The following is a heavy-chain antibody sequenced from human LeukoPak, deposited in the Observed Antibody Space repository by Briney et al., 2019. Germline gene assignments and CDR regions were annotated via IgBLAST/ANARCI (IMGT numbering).Heavy chain of an antibody. Sequence: GGSLRLSCAASGFTFDDYGMSWVRQAPGKGLEWVSGINWNGGSTGYADSVKGRFTISRDNAKNSLYLQMNSLRAEDTALYYCARKYYDSSGMPHYYFDYWGQGTLVTVSS. CDR1: GFTFDDYG. D-gene: IGHD3-22*01. CDR2: INWNGGST. CDR3: ARKYYDSSGMPHYYFDY. J-gene: IGHJ4*02. V-gene: IGHV3-20*04.